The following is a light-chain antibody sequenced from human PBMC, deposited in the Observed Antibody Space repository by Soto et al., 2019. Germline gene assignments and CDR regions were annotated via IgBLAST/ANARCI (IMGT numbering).Light chain of an antibody. V-gene: IGKV1-17*01. CDR2: AAS. CDR1: QDVRSD. J-gene: IGKJ2*01. Sequence: DIQMTQSPSSLSASVGHTVTITCRASQDVRSDLGWYQHKPGKAPKRLIYAASHLQGGVPSRFSGSGSGTEFTLTIGSLQPEDSATYYCLQHDSFPYTFGQGTRLEI. CDR3: LQHDSFPYT.